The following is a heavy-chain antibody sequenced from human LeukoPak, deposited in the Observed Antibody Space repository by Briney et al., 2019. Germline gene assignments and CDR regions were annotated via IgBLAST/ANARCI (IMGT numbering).Heavy chain of an antibody. Sequence: SETLSLTCAVSGGSISSSDWWNWVRQPPGKGLEWIGEINHSGSTNYNPSLKSRVTISVDTSKNQFSLKLSSVTAADTAVYYCARLSRDYWGQGTLVTVSS. CDR2: INHSGST. CDR3: ARLSRDY. V-gene: IGHV4-4*02. CDR1: GGSISSSDW. J-gene: IGHJ4*02.